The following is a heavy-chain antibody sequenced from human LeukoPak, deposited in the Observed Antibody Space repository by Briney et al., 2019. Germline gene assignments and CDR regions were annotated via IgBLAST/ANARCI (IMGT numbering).Heavy chain of an antibody. CDR2: INESTGST. J-gene: IGHJ4*02. CDR3: AKGPVDAIVGATTLDY. D-gene: IGHD1-26*01. CDR1: GFTFSNYA. Sequence: GGSLRLSCAASGFTFSNYAMNWVRQAPGKGLEWVSIINESTGSTYYADSVKGRSSISRDNSKNTVYLQMNSLRVEDTAVYYCAKGPVDAIVGATTLDYWGQGTLVTVSS. V-gene: IGHV3-23*01.